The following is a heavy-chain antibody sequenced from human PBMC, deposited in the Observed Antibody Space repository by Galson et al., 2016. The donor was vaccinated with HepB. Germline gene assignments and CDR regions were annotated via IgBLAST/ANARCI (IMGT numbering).Heavy chain of an antibody. Sequence: ETLSLTCNVSGYSISTKSHHWGWVRQSPGKGLEWIGSIYYTGSTYDNPSLKSRVTLSIDTSKSLFSLRLTSVTAADTAVYYCARHWSVSSQVVLNWFDPWGQGILVTVSS. J-gene: IGHJ5*02. V-gene: IGHV4-39*01. D-gene: IGHD3-3*01. CDR1: GYSISTKSHH. CDR3: ARHWSVSSQVVLNWFDP. CDR2: IYYTGST.